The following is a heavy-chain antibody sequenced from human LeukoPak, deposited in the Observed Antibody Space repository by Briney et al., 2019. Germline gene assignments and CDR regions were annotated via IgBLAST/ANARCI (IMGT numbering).Heavy chain of an antibody. CDR3: ARVRGSDWSRYHIDY. Sequence: ASVKVSCKASGYTFISYGISWVRQAPGQGLEWMGWISAYNGNTNYAQKLQGRVTMTTDTSTSTAYMELSSLRAEDTAVYYCARVRGSDWSRYHIDYWGQGTLVTVSS. V-gene: IGHV1-18*01. CDR2: ISAYNGNT. CDR1: GYTFISYG. D-gene: IGHD6-19*01. J-gene: IGHJ4*02.